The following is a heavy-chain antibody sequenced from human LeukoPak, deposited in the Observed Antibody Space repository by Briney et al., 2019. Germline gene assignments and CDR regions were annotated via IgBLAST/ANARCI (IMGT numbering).Heavy chain of an antibody. D-gene: IGHD1-14*01. CDR2: ISSRGNYV. CDR3: ARSRHHCPDY. Sequence: GGSLRLSCAASGFTFINSNMNWVRQAPGKGLEWVSSISSRGNYVYYADSVQGRFTTSRDNAKNLLSLQMNSLRAEDTAVYYCARSRHHCPDYWGQGTLVTVSS. V-gene: IGHV3-21*01. J-gene: IGHJ4*02. CDR1: GFTFINSN.